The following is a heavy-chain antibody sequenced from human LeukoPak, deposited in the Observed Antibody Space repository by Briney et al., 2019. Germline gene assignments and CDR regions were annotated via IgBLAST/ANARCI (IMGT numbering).Heavy chain of an antibody. CDR3: AREDYGDRDY. V-gene: IGHV3-66*01. CDR1: GFTVSSNY. CDR2: IYSGGST. D-gene: IGHD4-17*01. J-gene: IGHJ4*02. Sequence: RPGGSLRLSCAASGFTVSSNYMSWVRHAPGKGLEWVSVIYSGGSTYYADSVKGTFTISKDNSKSTLYLQMNSRRAEYTAVYYCAREDYGDRDYWGQGTLVTVSS.